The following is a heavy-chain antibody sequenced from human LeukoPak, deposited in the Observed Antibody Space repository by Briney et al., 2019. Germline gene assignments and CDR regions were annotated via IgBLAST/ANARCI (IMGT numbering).Heavy chain of an antibody. V-gene: IGHV1-8*01. CDR2: MNPNSGNT. CDR1: GYTFTSYD. D-gene: IGHD3-10*01. CDR3: ASSGAHPSYFDY. J-gene: IGHJ4*02. Sequence: RASVKVSCKASGYTFTSYDINWVRQATGQGLEWMGWMNPNSGNTGYAQKFQGRATMTGNTSISTAYMELSSLRSEDTAVYYCASSGAHPSYFDYWGQGTLVTVSS.